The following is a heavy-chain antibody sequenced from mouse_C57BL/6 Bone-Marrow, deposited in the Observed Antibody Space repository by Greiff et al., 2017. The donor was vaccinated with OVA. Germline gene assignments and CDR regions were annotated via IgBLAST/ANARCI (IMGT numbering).Heavy chain of an antibody. D-gene: IGHD2-12*01. Sequence: QVQLQQPGAELVMPGASVKLSCKASGYTFTSYWMHWVKQRPGQGLEWIGEIDPSDSYTNYNQKFKGKSTSTVDKSSSTAYMQLSSLTSEDSAVYYGARWGYYIGAWFAYWGQGTLVTVSA. J-gene: IGHJ3*01. V-gene: IGHV1-69*01. CDR2: IDPSDSYT. CDR1: GYTFTSYW. CDR3: ARWGYYIGAWFAY.